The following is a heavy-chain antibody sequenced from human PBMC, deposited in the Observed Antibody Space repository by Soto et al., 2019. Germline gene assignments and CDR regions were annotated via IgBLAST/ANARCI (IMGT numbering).Heavy chain of an antibody. V-gene: IGHV3-23*01. Sequence: GGSLRLSCAASGFTFSSYAMSWVRQAPGKGLEWVSAISGSGGSTYYADSVKGRFTISRDKSKNTLYLQMNSLRAEDTAVYYCAKDSARNGYDAGYFDFWGQGTLVTVSS. J-gene: IGHJ4*02. D-gene: IGHD5-12*01. CDR1: GFTFSSYA. CDR2: ISGSGGST. CDR3: AKDSARNGYDAGYFDF.